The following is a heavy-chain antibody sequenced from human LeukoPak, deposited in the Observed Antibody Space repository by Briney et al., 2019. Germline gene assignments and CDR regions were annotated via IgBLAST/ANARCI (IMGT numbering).Heavy chain of an antibody. CDR2: IIPIFGTA. Sequence: ASVKVSCKPSGCTFSRYAISLMRQAPGAGLEGMGGIIPIFGTANCAQKMQGRVTITADESTSTAYMELSSLRSEDTAVYYCARAGIHETYYYDSSGYYHGYFQHWGQGSLVTVSS. D-gene: IGHD3-22*01. CDR1: GCTFSRYA. CDR3: ARAGIHETYYYDSSGYYHGYFQH. V-gene: IGHV1-69*13. J-gene: IGHJ1*01.